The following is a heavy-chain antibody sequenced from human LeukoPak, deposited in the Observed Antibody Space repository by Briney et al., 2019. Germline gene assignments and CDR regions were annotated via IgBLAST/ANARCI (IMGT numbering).Heavy chain of an antibody. Sequence: SETLSLTCTVSGGSISSYYWSWIRQPPGKGLEWIGYIYYSGSTNYNPSLKSRVSISVDTSKNQFSLKLSSVTAADTAVHYCARHPHNYYDSSAPGWGQGTLVTVSS. V-gene: IGHV4-59*08. CDR1: GGSISSYY. CDR2: IYYSGST. D-gene: IGHD3-22*01. J-gene: IGHJ4*02. CDR3: ARHPHNYYDSSAPG.